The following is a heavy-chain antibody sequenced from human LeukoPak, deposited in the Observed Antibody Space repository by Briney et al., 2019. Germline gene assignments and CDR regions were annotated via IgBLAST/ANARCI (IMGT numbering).Heavy chain of an antibody. J-gene: IGHJ4*02. V-gene: IGHV3-23*01. Sequence: PGGSLRLSCAASGFTFSSYAMSWVRQAPGKGLEWVSAISGSGGSTYYADSVKGRFTISRDNSKNTLYLQMNSLRAEDTVVYYCAKDILRFLEWLSDYWGQGTLVTVSS. D-gene: IGHD3-3*01. CDR3: AKDILRFLEWLSDY. CDR2: ISGSGGST. CDR1: GFTFSSYA.